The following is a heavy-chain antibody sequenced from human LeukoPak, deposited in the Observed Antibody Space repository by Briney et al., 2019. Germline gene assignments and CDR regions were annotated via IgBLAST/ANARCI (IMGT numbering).Heavy chain of an antibody. CDR3: ARVLDYDFWSGSSD. D-gene: IGHD3-3*01. V-gene: IGHV1-69*13. CDR1: GGTFSSYA. Sequence: SVKVSSKASGGTFSSYAISWVRQAPGQGLEWMGGIIPIFGTANYAQKFQGRVTITADESTSTAYMELSSLRSEDTAVYYCARVLDYDFWSGSSDWGQGTLVTVSS. J-gene: IGHJ4*02. CDR2: IIPIFGTA.